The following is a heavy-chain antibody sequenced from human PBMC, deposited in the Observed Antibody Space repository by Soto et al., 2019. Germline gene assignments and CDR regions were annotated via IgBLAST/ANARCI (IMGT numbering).Heavy chain of an antibody. D-gene: IGHD4-17*01. CDR3: AHRPYGDYPIDY. CDR1: GFSLSTSGVG. CDR2: IYWDDDK. V-gene: IGHV2-5*02. Sequence: QITLKESGPTLVKPTQTLTLTCTFSGFSLSTSGVGVGWIRQPPGKALEWLALIYWDDDKRYSPSLKSRLTITKDTSKNQLVLTMTNMYPVDTATYYCAHRPYGDYPIDYWGQGTLVTVSS. J-gene: IGHJ4*02.